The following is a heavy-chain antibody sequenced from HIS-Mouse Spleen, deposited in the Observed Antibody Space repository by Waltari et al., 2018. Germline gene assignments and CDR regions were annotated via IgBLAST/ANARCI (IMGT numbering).Heavy chain of an antibody. CDR2: IYYSGST. Sequence: QLQLQESGPGLVKPSETLSLTCAVSGGSISSSSYSWGWNRQPPGKGLEWIGSIYYSGSTYYNPSLKSRVTISVDTSKNQFSLKLSSVTAADTAVYYCARHGLAAAGSAFDIWGQGTMVTVSS. CDR1: GGSISSSSYS. V-gene: IGHV4-39*01. CDR3: ARHGLAAAGSAFDI. J-gene: IGHJ3*02. D-gene: IGHD6-13*01.